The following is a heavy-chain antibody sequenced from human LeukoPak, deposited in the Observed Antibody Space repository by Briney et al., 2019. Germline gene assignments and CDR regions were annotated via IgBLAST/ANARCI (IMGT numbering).Heavy chain of an antibody. V-gene: IGHV1-24*01. CDR2: FDPEDGET. CDR3: ATVPGYSSSWYDDAFDI. D-gene: IGHD6-13*01. CDR1: GYTLTALS. Sequence: ASVKVSCKVSGYTLTALSTHWVRQAPGNGRKWMGGFDPEDGETIYAQKFQGRVTMTEDTSTDTAYMELSSLRPEDTAVYYCATVPGYSSSWYDDAFDIWGQGTMVTVSS. J-gene: IGHJ3*02.